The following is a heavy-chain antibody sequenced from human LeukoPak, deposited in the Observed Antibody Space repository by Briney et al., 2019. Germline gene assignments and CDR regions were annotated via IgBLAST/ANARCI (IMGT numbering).Heavy chain of an antibody. D-gene: IGHD6-19*01. V-gene: IGHV3-53*01. J-gene: IGHJ4*02. Sequence: PGGSLRLSCAASGFTFSDYYMSWIRQAPGKGLEWVSVIYSGGSTYYADSVKGRFTISRDNSKNTLYLQMNSLRAEDTAVYYCARDFPGIAVAGTRPLDYWGQGTLVTVSS. CDR2: IYSGGST. CDR3: ARDFPGIAVAGTRPLDY. CDR1: GFTFSDYY.